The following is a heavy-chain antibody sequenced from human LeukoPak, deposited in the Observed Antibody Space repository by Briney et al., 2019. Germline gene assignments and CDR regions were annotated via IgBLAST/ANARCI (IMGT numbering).Heavy chain of an antibody. CDR1: GGSISSGGYY. V-gene: IGHV4-31*03. D-gene: IGHD3-10*01. J-gene: IGHJ4*02. Sequence: SETLSLTCTVSGGSISSGGYYWSWIRQHPGKGLEWIGYIYYSGSTYYNPSLKSRVTISVDTSKNQFSLELSSVTAADTAVYYCARVTGSNGYYFDYWGQGTLVTVSS. CDR3: ARVTGSNGYYFDY. CDR2: IYYSGST.